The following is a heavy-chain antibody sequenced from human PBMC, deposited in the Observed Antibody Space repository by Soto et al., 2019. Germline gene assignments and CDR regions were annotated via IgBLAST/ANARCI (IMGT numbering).Heavy chain of an antibody. D-gene: IGHD2-2*01. CDR3: ATIGDCSSTSCYGFIAGMDV. Sequence: SVKVSCKASGGTFSSYATSWVRQAPGQGLEWMGGIIPIFGTANYAQKFQGRVTITADESTSTAYMELSSLRSEDTAVYCCATIGDCSSTSCYGFIAGMDVWGQGTTVTVSS. CDR2: IIPIFGTA. J-gene: IGHJ6*02. CDR1: GGTFSSYA. V-gene: IGHV1-69*13.